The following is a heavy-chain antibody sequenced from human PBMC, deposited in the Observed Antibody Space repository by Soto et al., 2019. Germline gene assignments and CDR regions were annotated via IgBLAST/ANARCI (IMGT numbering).Heavy chain of an antibody. J-gene: IGHJ4*02. Sequence: PGGSLRLSCAASGFTFSSYAMHWVRQAPGKGLEWVAVISYDGSNKYYADSVKGRFTISRDNSKNTLYLQMNSLRAEDTAVYYCARDSIPSYDSSGYYLGYWGQGTLVTVSS. CDR1: GFTFSSYA. V-gene: IGHV3-30-3*01. CDR2: ISYDGSNK. D-gene: IGHD3-22*01. CDR3: ARDSIPSYDSSGYYLGY.